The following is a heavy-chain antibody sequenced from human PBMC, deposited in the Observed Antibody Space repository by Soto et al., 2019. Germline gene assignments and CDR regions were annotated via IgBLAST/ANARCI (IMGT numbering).Heavy chain of an antibody. CDR3: ARSSGNWNYADRAYYYYGMDV. J-gene: IGHJ6*02. CDR2: IIPIFGTA. D-gene: IGHD1-7*01. Sequence: SVKVSCKASGGTFSSYAISWVRQAPGQGLEWMGGIIPIFGTANYAQKFQGRVTITADESTSTAYMELSSLRSEDTAVYYCARSSGNWNYADRAYYYYGMDVWGQGTKVTVSS. CDR1: GGTFSSYA. V-gene: IGHV1-69*13.